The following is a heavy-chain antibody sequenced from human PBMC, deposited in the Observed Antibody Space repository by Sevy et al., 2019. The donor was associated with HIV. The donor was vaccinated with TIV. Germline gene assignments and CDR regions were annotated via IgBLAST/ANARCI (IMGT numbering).Heavy chain of an antibody. Sequence: GGSLRLSCAASGFIFSSYSMNWVRQAPGKGLEWVSSISSTSNCKYYADSVKGRFTISRDNAKNSLYLQVNSLRAEDTAVYYCARETIHYYDTSGYCDYWGQGTLVTVSS. V-gene: IGHV3-21*01. CDR3: ARETIHYYDTSGYCDY. D-gene: IGHD3-22*01. J-gene: IGHJ4*02. CDR1: GFIFSSYS. CDR2: ISSTSNCK.